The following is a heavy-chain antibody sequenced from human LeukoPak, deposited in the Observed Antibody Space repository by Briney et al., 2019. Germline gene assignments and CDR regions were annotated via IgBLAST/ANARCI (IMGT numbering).Heavy chain of an antibody. Sequence: ASVKVSCKASGYSFSSYGISWVRQAPGQGLEWMVWISAYNGNTDYAHKLQGRVTMTTDTSTSTAYMELRSLRSDDTAVYYCARDTYDSSANDYWGQGTPVTVSS. CDR3: ARDTYDSSANDY. CDR2: ISAYNGNT. D-gene: IGHD3-22*01. J-gene: IGHJ4*02. V-gene: IGHV1-18*01. CDR1: GYSFSSYG.